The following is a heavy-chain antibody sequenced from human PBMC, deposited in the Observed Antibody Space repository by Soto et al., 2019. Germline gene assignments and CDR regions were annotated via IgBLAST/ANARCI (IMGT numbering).Heavy chain of an antibody. CDR2: ISSSSSYI. V-gene: IGHV3-21*01. D-gene: IGHD3-22*01. CDR1: GFTFSSYS. CDR3: ARDLGMIGAFDI. J-gene: IGHJ3*02. Sequence: KAGGSLRLSCAASGFTFSSYSMNWVRQAPGKGLEWVSSISSSSSYIYYADSVKGRFTISRDNAKNSLYLQMNSLRAEDTAVYYCARDLGMIGAFDIWGQGTMVTVSS.